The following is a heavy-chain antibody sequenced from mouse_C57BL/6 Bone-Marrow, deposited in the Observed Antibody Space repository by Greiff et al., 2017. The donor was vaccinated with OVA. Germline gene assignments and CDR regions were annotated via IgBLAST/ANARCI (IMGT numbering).Heavy chain of an antibody. V-gene: IGHV5-17*01. Sequence: EVMLVESGGGLVKPGGSLKLSCAASGFTFSDYGMHWVRQAPEKGLEWVAYISSGSSTIYYADTVKGRFTISRDNAKNTLFLQMTSLRSEDTAMYYCARGDGYDGGFDYWGQGTTLTVSS. CDR3: ARGDGYDGGFDY. CDR1: GFTFSDYG. J-gene: IGHJ2*01. D-gene: IGHD2-2*01. CDR2: ISSGSSTI.